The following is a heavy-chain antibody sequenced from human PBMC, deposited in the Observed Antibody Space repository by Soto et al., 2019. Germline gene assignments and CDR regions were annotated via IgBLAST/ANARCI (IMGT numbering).Heavy chain of an antibody. CDR1: GFTFIDYY. V-gene: IGHV3-11*01. Sequence: PWGSLRLSCAASGFTFIDYYMIFIRQSPFKWLEWVSYISSSGSTIYYADSVKGRFTISRDNAKNSLYLQMNSLRAEDTAVYYCASDRPEGYYYYYGMDVWGQGTTVTVS. CDR2: ISSSGSTI. J-gene: IGHJ6*02. CDR3: ASDRPEGYYYYYGMDV.